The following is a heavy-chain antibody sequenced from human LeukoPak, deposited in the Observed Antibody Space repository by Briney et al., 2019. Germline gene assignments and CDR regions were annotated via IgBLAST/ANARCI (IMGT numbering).Heavy chain of an antibody. CDR3: AREAGYYDSSGYYGRMNYFDY. D-gene: IGHD3-22*01. Sequence: SETLSLTCAVYGGSFSGYYWSWIRQPPGKGLEWIGEINHSGSTNYNPSLKSRVTISVDTSKNQFSLKLSSVTAADTAVYYCAREAGYYDSSGYYGRMNYFDYWGQGTLVTVSS. V-gene: IGHV4-34*01. CDR2: INHSGST. J-gene: IGHJ4*02. CDR1: GGSFSGYY.